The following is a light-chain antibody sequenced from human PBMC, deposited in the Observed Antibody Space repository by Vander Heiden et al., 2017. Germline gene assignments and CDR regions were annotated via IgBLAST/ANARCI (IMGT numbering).Light chain of an antibody. CDR1: RSVLFQGKSENQ. J-gene: IGKJ2*01. CDR2: SAG. CDR3: HQDDDTPYT. V-gene: IGKV4-1*01. Sequence: DIVMTQSPDSLAVSLGERATINCKSSRSVLFQGKSENQLAWYQQKPGLPPRLPISSAGSREAGVPDRFSGSGSGTDFTLTISRLQAEDVAVYYCHQDDDTPYTFGQGTRLEI.